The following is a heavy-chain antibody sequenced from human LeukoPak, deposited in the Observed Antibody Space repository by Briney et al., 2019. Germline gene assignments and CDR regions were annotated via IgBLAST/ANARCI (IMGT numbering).Heavy chain of an antibody. Sequence: PGGSMRLSCAASGFTFSSYAMHWVRQAPGKGLEFVSVISSNGGSTYYADSVKGRFTISRDNPKNTLYLQMGSLRPEDMAVYYCARGAPAGYHYYYGMDVWGQGTTVTVSS. CDR1: GFTFSSYA. V-gene: IGHV3-64*02. J-gene: IGHJ6*02. CDR2: ISSNGGST. CDR3: ARGAPAGYHYYYGMDV.